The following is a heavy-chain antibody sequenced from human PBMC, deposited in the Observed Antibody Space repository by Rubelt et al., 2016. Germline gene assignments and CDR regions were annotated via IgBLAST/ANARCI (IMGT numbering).Heavy chain of an antibody. V-gene: IGHV3-33*05. CDR3: VRESTSLATYGMDV. D-gene: IGHD5-12*01. Sequence: QVQLVEYRGGVVQPGRSLRLSCAASGFTFSKYVMHLVRQAPGKGLAWVALISYDGINKYYVASVTGRFTLARNNSTKTPYLQMNRLIVEDTAMYYCVRESTSLATYGMDVWGQGTTVTVSS. CDR1: GFTFSKYV. J-gene: IGHJ6*02. CDR2: ISYDGINK.